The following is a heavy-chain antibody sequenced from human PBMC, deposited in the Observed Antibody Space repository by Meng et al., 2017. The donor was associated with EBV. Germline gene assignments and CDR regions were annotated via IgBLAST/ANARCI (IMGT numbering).Heavy chain of an antibody. V-gene: IGHV1-69*01. CDR3: ARAYYDSSGYDPNYFDY. D-gene: IGHD3-22*01. CDR1: GGTFSSYA. J-gene: IGHJ4*02. CDR2: IIPIFGSA. Sequence: QVQLVQSGAEVQKPGPAVKVSGKAAGGTFSSYAISWVRQAPGQGLEWMGGIIPIFGSANYAQKCQGRVTITADESTSTAYMELSSLRSEDTAVYYCARAYYDSSGYDPNYFDYWGQGTLVPVSS.